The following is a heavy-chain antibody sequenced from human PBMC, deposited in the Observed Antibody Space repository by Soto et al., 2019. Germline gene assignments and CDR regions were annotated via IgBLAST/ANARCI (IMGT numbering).Heavy chain of an antibody. CDR1: GFTYNYYW. CDR3: ARYSGYGSGSSVNHYYDY. J-gene: IGHJ4*01. Sequence: EVQLVESGGGLVQPGGSLRLSCVASGFTYNYYWMSWVRQAPGKGLEWVARIKFDGTTIQYADSAKGRFTISRDNAENAQYLNMRSLGDGDTAVYYCARYSGYGSGSSVNHYYDYWGHGRLVIVSS. CDR2: IKFDGTTI. D-gene: IGHD3-10*01. V-gene: IGHV3-7*01.